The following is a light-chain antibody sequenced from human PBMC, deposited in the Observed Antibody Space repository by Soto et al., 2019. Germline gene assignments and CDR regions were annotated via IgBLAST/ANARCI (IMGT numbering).Light chain of an antibody. Sequence: QSVLTQSPSASASLGASVKLTCTLSSGHSSYAIAWHQQQPEKGPRYLMKLNSDGSHSQGDGIPDRFSGSSSGAERYLTISILQSEDEADYYCQTWGNGIVVFGGGTKLTVL. CDR2: LNSDGSH. V-gene: IGLV4-69*01. CDR1: SGHSSYA. CDR3: QTWGNGIVV. J-gene: IGLJ2*01.